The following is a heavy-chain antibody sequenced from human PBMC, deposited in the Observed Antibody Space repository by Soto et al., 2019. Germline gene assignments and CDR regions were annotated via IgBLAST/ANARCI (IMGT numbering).Heavy chain of an antibody. V-gene: IGHV3-48*02. Sequence: VQLVESGGGLVQPGGSLRLSCAASGFTFSSYSMNWVRQAPGKGLEWVSYISSSSSTIYYADSVKGRFTISRDNAKNSLYLQMNSLRDEDTAVYYCARDFRVRGIYYYYYGMDVWGQGTTVTVSS. CDR1: GFTFSSYS. D-gene: IGHD3-10*01. J-gene: IGHJ6*02. CDR2: ISSSSSTI. CDR3: ARDFRVRGIYYYYYGMDV.